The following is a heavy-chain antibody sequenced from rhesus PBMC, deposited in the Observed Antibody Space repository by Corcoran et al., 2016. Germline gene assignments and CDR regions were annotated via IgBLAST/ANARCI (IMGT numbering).Heavy chain of an antibody. CDR1: GGSVSSRNG. V-gene: IGHV4-65*01. J-gene: IGHJ4*01. CDR2: ISGSSGST. Sequence: QVQLQESGPGLVKPSETLSLTCAVSGGSVSSRNGRSWIRQPPGKGLEWIGYISGSSGSTSYNPSLEGRVTLSTDTSKNQFSLKLSSVTAADTAVYYCASSVEFVYWGQGVLVTVSS. CDR3: ASSVEFVY. D-gene: IGHD3-40*01.